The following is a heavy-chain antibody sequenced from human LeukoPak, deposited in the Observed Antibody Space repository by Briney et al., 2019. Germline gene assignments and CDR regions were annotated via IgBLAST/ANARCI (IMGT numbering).Heavy chain of an antibody. CDR2: ISSSSHYI. D-gene: IGHD6-13*01. Sequence: GGSLRLSCAASGFTFSSYAMNWVRQAPGKGLEWVSFISSSSHYIYYADSVKGRFTISRDNSKNTLYLQMNSLRAEDTAVYYCAREAAGTVGYFDYWGQGTLVTVSS. V-gene: IGHV3-21*01. CDR3: AREAAGTVGYFDY. J-gene: IGHJ4*02. CDR1: GFTFSSYA.